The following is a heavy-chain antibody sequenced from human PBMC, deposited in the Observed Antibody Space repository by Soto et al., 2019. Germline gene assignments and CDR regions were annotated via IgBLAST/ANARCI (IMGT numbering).Heavy chain of an antibody. Sequence: QVQLVESGGGVVQPGRSLRLSCAASGFMFSNHGMHWVRQAPGKGLEWVAVIWSDGNNRYYADSVKGRFTISRDNSKNTVYLQMSSLRVEDTAVYYCARGDNWNDEASDYWGQGTLVTVSS. D-gene: IGHD1-1*01. CDR1: GFMFSNHG. V-gene: IGHV3-33*01. CDR2: IWSDGNNR. CDR3: ARGDNWNDEASDY. J-gene: IGHJ4*02.